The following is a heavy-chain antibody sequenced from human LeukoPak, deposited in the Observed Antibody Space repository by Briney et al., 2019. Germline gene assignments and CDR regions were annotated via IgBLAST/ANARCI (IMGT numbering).Heavy chain of an antibody. CDR3: ARGGPPGYYYDYYMDV. Sequence: PSETLSLTCTVSGGSISSYYWSWIRQPPGKGLEWIGYIYYSGSTNYNPSLKSRVTISVDTSKNQFSLKLGSVTAADTAVYFCARGGPPGYYYDYYMDVWGKGTTVTISS. CDR2: IYYSGST. V-gene: IGHV4-59*01. J-gene: IGHJ6*03. CDR1: GGSISSYY.